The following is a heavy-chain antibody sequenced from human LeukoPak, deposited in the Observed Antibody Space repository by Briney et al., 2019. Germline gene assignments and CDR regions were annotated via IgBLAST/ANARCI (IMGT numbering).Heavy chain of an antibody. CDR3: ARDPVDQPYWFFDL. V-gene: IGHV4-59*01. D-gene: IGHD2-2*01. Sequence: SETLSLTCTVSGGSISSYYWSWIRQPPGKGLEWIGYIYYSGSTNYNPSLKSRVTISVDTSKKEFSLKLSSVTAADTAVYYCARDPVDQPYWFFDLWGRGTLVTVSS. J-gene: IGHJ2*01. CDR1: GGSISSYY. CDR2: IYYSGST.